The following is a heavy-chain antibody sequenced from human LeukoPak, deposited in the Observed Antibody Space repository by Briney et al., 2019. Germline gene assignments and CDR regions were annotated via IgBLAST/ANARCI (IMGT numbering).Heavy chain of an antibody. Sequence: ASVKVSCKVSGYTLTELSMHWVRQATGQGLEWMGWMNPNSGNTGYAQKFQGRVTMTRNTSISTAYMELSSLRSEDTAVYYCARAGSVVTFDYWGQGTLVTVPS. CDR2: MNPNSGNT. V-gene: IGHV1-8*01. CDR1: GYTLTELS. CDR3: ARAGSVVTFDY. D-gene: IGHD3-22*01. J-gene: IGHJ4*02.